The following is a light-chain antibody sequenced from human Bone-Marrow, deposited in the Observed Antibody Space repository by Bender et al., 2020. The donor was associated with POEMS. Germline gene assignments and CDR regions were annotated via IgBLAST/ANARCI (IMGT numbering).Light chain of an antibody. CDR2: RND. Sequence: QSVLTQPPSVSGTPGQRVTISCSGSSSNIGYYYVYWYQVLPGAAPKLLLYRNDQRPSGVPDRFSGSKSGTSASLAISGLRSEDEAHYYCSSYAGTNNFVIFGGGTTLTVL. CDR1: SSNIGYYY. J-gene: IGLJ2*01. CDR3: SSYAGTNNFVI. V-gene: IGLV1-47*01.